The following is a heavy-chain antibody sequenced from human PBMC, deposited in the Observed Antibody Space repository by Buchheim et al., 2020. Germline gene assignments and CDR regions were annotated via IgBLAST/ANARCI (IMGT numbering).Heavy chain of an antibody. CDR2: INHSGST. D-gene: IGHD2-2*02. Sequence: QVQLQQWGAGLLKPSETLSLTCAVYGGSFSGYYWSWIRQPPGKGLEWIGEINHSGSTNYNPSLKSRVTISVDTSKNQFSLKLSSVTAADTAVYYCARGPQRGYCSSTSCYRDDYWGQGTL. CDR1: GGSFSGYY. J-gene: IGHJ4*02. V-gene: IGHV4-34*01. CDR3: ARGPQRGYCSSTSCYRDDY.